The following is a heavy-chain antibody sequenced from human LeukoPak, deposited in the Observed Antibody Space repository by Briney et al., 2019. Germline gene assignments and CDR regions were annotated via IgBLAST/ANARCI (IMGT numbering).Heavy chain of an antibody. J-gene: IGHJ4*02. Sequence: GASVKVSCKASGYTFTAYSMHWVRQAPGQGLEWMGWINPNSGGTDCAQRFQGRVTMTRDTSITMLYMEMSSLTPDDTAVHYCARAGYCSDGKCYTFDYWGQGTLVTVSS. CDR1: GYTFTAYS. V-gene: IGHV1-2*02. CDR3: ARAGYCSDGKCYTFDY. CDR2: INPNSGGT. D-gene: IGHD2-15*01.